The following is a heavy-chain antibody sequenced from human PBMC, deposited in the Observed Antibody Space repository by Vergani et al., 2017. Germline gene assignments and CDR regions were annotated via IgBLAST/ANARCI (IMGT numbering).Heavy chain of an antibody. D-gene: IGHD1-26*01. Sequence: QVQLVQSGAEVKKPGSSVKVSCKASGGTFSSYTISWVRQAPGQGLEWMGRSIPIRGIANYGQKFKGRVTITEDKSTSTAYMELRSLRSEDTAVYYWARAMRIVGATTYYYGMDVWGQGTTVTVSS. J-gene: IGHJ6*02. CDR1: GGTFSSYT. V-gene: IGHV1-69*02. CDR3: ARAMRIVGATTYYYGMDV. CDR2: SIPIRGIA.